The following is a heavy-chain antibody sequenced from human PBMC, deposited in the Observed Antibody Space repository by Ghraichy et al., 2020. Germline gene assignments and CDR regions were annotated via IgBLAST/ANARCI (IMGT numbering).Heavy chain of an antibody. D-gene: IGHD5-18*01. J-gene: IGHJ6*02. CDR1: GFTFSSYW. CDR2: INSDGSST. Sequence: GGSLRLSCAASGFTFSSYWMHWVRQAPGKGLVWVSRINSDGSSTSYADSVKGRFTISRDNAKNTLYLQMNSLRAEDTAVYYCASPTAIGYYYGMDVWGQGTTVTVSS. V-gene: IGHV3-74*01. CDR3: ASPTAIGYYYGMDV.